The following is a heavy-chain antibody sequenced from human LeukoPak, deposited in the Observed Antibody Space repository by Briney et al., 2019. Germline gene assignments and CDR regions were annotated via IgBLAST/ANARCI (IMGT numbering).Heavy chain of an antibody. V-gene: IGHV3-64*01. CDR3: ARAGIGRALDI. CDR2: ISSNGGST. J-gene: IGHJ3*02. CDR1: GFTFSTYA. D-gene: IGHD6-13*01. Sequence: PGVSLRLSCAASGFTFSTYAMHWVRQAPGKGLESVSAISSNGGSTYYANSVKGRFTISRDNSKNTLYLQMGSLRAEDMAVYYCARAGIGRALDIWGQGTMVTVSS.